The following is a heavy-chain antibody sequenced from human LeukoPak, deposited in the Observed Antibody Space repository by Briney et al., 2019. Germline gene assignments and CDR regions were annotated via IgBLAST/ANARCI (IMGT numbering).Heavy chain of an antibody. CDR2: INPNSGGT. CDR3: ARAQLYSSGRGIDY. V-gene: IGHV1-2*02. CDR1: RYTFTGYY. Sequence: ASVKVSCKASRYTFTGYYMHWVRQAPGQGLEWMGWINPNSGGTNYAQKFQGRVTITRDTSASTAYMELSSLRSEDTAVYYCARAQLYSSGRGIDYWGQGTLVTVSS. J-gene: IGHJ4*02. D-gene: IGHD6-19*01.